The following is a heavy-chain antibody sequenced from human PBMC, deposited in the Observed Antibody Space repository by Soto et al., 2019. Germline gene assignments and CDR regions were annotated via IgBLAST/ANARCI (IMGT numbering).Heavy chain of an antibody. Sequence: QVQLQESGPGLVKPSGTLSLTCAVSGGSISSSNWWSWVRQPPGKGLEWIGEIYHSGSTNYNPSPKSRGTISVDKSKNQFSLKLSSVTAADTAVYYCARDRDSRAYYDILTGYSYYYGMDVWGQGTTVTVSS. D-gene: IGHD3-9*01. CDR2: IYHSGST. V-gene: IGHV4-4*02. J-gene: IGHJ6*02. CDR1: GGSISSSNW. CDR3: ARDRDSRAYYDILTGYSYYYGMDV.